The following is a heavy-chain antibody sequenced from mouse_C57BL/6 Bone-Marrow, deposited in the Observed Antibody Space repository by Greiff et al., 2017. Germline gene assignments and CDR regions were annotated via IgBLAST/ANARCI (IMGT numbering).Heavy chain of an antibody. J-gene: IGHJ2*01. Sequence: EVQLQQSGAELVRPGASVKLSCTASGFNIKDYYMHWVKQRPEQGLEWIGWIDPENGDTEYASKFQGKATITADTSSNTAYLQLSRLTSEDTAVYYCTIYYYGSSWGQGTTLTVSS. V-gene: IGHV14-4*01. CDR3: TIYYYGSS. CDR1: GFNIKDYY. D-gene: IGHD1-1*01. CDR2: IDPENGDT.